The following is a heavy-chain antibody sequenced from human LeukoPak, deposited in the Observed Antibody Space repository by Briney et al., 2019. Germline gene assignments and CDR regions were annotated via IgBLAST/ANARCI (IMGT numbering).Heavy chain of an antibody. J-gene: IGHJ5*02. CDR1: GFTFSSYS. CDR3: ARGSGSYGDNWFDP. D-gene: IGHD1-26*01. CDR2: ISSSSSYI. V-gene: IGHV3-21*04. Sequence: GGSLRLSCAASGFTFSSYSMNWVRQAPGKGLECVTSISSSSSYIYYADSVKGRFTISRDNAKNSLYLQMNSLRAEDTALYYCARGSGSYGDNWFDPWGQGTLVTVSS.